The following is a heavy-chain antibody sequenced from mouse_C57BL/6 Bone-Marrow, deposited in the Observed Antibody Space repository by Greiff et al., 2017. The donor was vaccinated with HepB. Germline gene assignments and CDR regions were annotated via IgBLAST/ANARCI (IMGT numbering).Heavy chain of an antibody. D-gene: IGHD2-5*01. CDR3: ARMKAYSNYGEYFDY. CDR2: IWWDDDK. V-gene: IGHV8-8*01. J-gene: IGHJ2*01. Sequence: QVTLKVSGPGILQPSQTLSLTCSFSGFSLITFGMGVGWIRQPSGKGLEWLAHIWWDDDKYYNPALKSRLTISKDTSKNQVFLKIANVDTADTATYYCARMKAYSNYGEYFDYWGQGTTLTVSS. CDR1: GFSLITFGMG.